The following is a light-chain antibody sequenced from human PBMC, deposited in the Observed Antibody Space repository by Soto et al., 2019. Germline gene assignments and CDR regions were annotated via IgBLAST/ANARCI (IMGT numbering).Light chain of an antibody. V-gene: IGKV1-5*03. J-gene: IGKJ1*01. CDR1: QSIDSW. CDR3: QSYNSYSRT. Sequence: DIQMTQSPSTLSASVGHRVTIHCRSSQSIDSWVAWYQHKPGKAPKLLIFKASTLEAGVPPRFSGSGSETEFTLTISSLQPDDSATYYCQSYNSYSRTFGQGTKVDI. CDR2: KAS.